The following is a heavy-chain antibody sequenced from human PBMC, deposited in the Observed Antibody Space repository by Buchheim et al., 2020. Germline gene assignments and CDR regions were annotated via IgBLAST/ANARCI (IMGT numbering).Heavy chain of an antibody. CDR1: GFTFSSYT. D-gene: IGHD6-19*01. CDR2: ITGSGGST. CDR3: AKGSYTSGWHWLDY. J-gene: IGHJ4*02. V-gene: IGHV3-23*01. Sequence: EVQLLGSGGDLVQPGGSLRLSCAASGFTFSSYTMNWVRQAPGKGLEWVSTITGSGGSTYYADSVKGRFTISRDNSKYTLFLQMNSLRVEDTAVYYCAKGSYTSGWHWLDYWGQGTL.